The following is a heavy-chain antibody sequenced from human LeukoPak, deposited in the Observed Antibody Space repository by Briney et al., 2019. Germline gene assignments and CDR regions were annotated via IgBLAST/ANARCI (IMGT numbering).Heavy chain of an antibody. Sequence: PSQTLSLTCTVSSGSISSGIYYWSWIRQPAGKGLEWIGGIYTSGSTNYNPSLKSRVTISVDTSKNQFSLKLSSMTAADTAVYYCARESFPNWFDPWGQGTLVTVSS. CDR3: ARESFPNWFDP. CDR1: SGSISSGIYY. CDR2: IYTSGST. V-gene: IGHV4-61*02. D-gene: IGHD2/OR15-2a*01. J-gene: IGHJ5*02.